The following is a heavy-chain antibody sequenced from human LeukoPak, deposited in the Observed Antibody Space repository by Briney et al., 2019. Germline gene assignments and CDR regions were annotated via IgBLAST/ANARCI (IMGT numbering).Heavy chain of an antibody. J-gene: IGHJ6*02. D-gene: IGHD3-10*01. CDR2: INSDGSST. CDR1: GFTFSSYW. Sequence: GGSLRLSCAASGFTFSSYWMHWVRQAPGKGLVWVSRINSDGSSTSYADSVKGRFTISRDNAKNTLYLQMNSLRAEDTAVYYCAREEGPPVTDCYYYYGMDVWGQGTTVTVYS. V-gene: IGHV3-74*01. CDR3: AREEGPPVTDCYYYYGMDV.